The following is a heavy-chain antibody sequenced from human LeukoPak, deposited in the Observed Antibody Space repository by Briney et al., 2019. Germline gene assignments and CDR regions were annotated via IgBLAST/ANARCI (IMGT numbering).Heavy chain of an antibody. D-gene: IGHD5-12*01. CDR3: SRDRLGGLDL. V-gene: IGHV3-21*01. Sequence: GGSLRLSCAASGFDIGTYAINWVRQAPGKGLEWVSSISTMSNYIFYGDSVKGRFTISRDNAKNSVYLQMNSLRPEDTAVYYCSRDRLGGLDLWGQGTLVTVSS. CDR2: ISTMSNYI. J-gene: IGHJ5*02. CDR1: GFDIGTYA.